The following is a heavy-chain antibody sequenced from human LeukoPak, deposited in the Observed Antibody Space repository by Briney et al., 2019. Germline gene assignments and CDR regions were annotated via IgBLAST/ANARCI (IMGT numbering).Heavy chain of an antibody. Sequence: PGRSLRLSCAASGFTFNNYGMHWVRQAPGKGLEWGALISYDGSNKYYADSVKGRFTISRDNSKNTLYPQMNSLRAEDTAVYYCARDGSVYSSSWGQYGMDVWGQGTTVTVSS. J-gene: IGHJ6*02. D-gene: IGHD6-13*01. CDR2: ISYDGSNK. CDR3: ARDGSVYSSSWGQYGMDV. CDR1: GFTFNNYG. V-gene: IGHV3-30*03.